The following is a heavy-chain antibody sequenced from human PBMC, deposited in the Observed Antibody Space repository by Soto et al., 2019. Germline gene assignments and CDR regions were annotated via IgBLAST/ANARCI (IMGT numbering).Heavy chain of an antibody. Sequence: EYLKISCTGSGYTFTTYWIGLVRQMPGKGLEWMGITYPGDSDTTYSPSFQGQVTISADKSISTAYLQWNSLKASDSAMYYCGRLDSSYYFDYWGQGTLVTVSS. CDR1: GYTFTTYW. CDR2: TYPGDSDT. CDR3: GRLDSSYYFDY. D-gene: IGHD3-22*01. V-gene: IGHV5-51*01. J-gene: IGHJ4*02.